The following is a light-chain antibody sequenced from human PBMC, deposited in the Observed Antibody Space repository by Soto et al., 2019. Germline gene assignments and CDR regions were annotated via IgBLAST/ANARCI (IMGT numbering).Light chain of an antibody. J-gene: IGLJ2*01. Sequence: QSALTQPASVSGSPGQSITIACTGSSSDVGGYNYVSWYQQHPGKVSELMIYEVSNRPSGVSNRFSGSKSGNTASLTISGLQAEDEADYYCSSYTSSNTLVFGGGTQLTVL. CDR1: SSDVGGYNY. CDR3: SSYTSSNTLV. CDR2: EVS. V-gene: IGLV2-14*01.